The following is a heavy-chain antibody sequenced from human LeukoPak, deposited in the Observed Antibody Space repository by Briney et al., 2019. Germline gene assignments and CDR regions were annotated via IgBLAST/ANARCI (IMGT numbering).Heavy chain of an antibody. D-gene: IGHD5-18*01. Sequence: PAGSLRLSCAASGFTFSSYWMSWVRQAPGKGLEWVANIKKDGSEKYYVDSVKGRFTISRDNAKTSLYLQMNSLRAEDTAVYYCARHLSGITGYTYGRGIDYWGQGTLVTVSS. CDR1: GFTFSSYW. CDR2: IKKDGSEK. J-gene: IGHJ4*02. V-gene: IGHV3-7*01. CDR3: ARHLSGITGYTYGRGIDY.